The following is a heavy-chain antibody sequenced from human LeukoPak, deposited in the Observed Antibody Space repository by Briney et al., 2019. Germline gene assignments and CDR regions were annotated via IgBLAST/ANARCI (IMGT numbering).Heavy chain of an antibody. J-gene: IGHJ4*02. V-gene: IGHV3-23*01. CDR1: GFTFSSYA. CDR2: ISGSGGST. CDR3: AKGPYDFWSGYYPPDY. Sequence: GGSLRLSCAASGFTFSSYAMSWVRQAPGKGLEWVSAISGSGGSTYYADSVKGRFTISRDSSKNTLYLQMNSLRAEDTAVYYCAKGPYDFWSGYYPPDYWGQGTLVTVSS. D-gene: IGHD3-3*01.